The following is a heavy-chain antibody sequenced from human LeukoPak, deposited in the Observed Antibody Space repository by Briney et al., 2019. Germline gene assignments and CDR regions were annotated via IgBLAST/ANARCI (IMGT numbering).Heavy chain of an antibody. D-gene: IGHD6-13*01. CDR2: INHSGST. J-gene: IGHJ4*02. CDR3: ARSDGRQQLVRYFDY. V-gene: IGHV4-34*01. Sequence: SETLSLTCAVYGGSFSGYYWSWLRQPPGKGLEWIGEINHSGSTNYNPSLKSRVTISVDTSKNQFSLKLSSVTAADTAVYYCARSDGRQQLVRYFDYWGQGTLVTVSS. CDR1: GGSFSGYY.